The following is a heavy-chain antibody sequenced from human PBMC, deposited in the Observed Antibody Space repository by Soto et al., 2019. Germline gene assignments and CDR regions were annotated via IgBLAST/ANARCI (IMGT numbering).Heavy chain of an antibody. J-gene: IGHJ4*02. D-gene: IGHD3-22*01. CDR1: GGTFSSYT. CDR2: IIPIFATT. Sequence: SVKVSCKASGGTFSSYTFSWVRQAPGQGLEWMGGIIPIFATTNYAQKFQGRVTITADESTSTAYMALSSLRSEDTAVYYCARDRAENYYDSSGFNYFDYWGQGTLVTVSS. CDR3: ARDRAENYYDSSGFNYFDY. V-gene: IGHV1-69*13.